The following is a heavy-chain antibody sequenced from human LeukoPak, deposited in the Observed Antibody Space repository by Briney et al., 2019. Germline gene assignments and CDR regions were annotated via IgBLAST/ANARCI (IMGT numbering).Heavy chain of an antibody. D-gene: IGHD4-17*01. CDR1: GGPISSYQ. V-gene: IGHV4-59*08. CDR2: VYYTGST. Sequence: PSETLSLTCTVSGGPISSYQWSWIRHPRGKGLEWIGYVYYTGSTNYNPSLKSRVTISLDTSKIQFSLKLSSVTAADTAVYYCARRTTVTPNWFDPWGQGTLVTVSS. CDR3: ARRTTVTPNWFDP. J-gene: IGHJ5*02.